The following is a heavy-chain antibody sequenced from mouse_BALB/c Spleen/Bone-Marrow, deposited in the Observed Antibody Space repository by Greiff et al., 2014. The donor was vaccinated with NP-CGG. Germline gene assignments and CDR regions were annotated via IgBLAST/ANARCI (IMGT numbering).Heavy chain of an antibody. CDR2: IAPGSGNI. Sequence: DLVKPGASVKLSCKASGYTFTSYWINWVKQRPGQGLEWIGRIAPGSGNIYYNEMFKVKATLTVDASSSTAYIQLSSLSSEDSAVYFCARSYYVSSPYAMDYWGQGTSVPVSS. CDR1: GYTFTSYW. J-gene: IGHJ4*01. V-gene: IGHV1S41*01. CDR3: ARSYYVSSPYAMDY. D-gene: IGHD1-1*01.